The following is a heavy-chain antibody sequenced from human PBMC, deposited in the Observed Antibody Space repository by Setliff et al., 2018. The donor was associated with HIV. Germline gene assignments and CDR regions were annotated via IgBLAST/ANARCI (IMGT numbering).Heavy chain of an antibody. CDR2: INPSGST. CDR3: ARARRAGSGPKYFQH. CDR1: GGSFHGYY. J-gene: IGHJ1*01. Sequence: PSETLSLTCAVYGGSFHGYYWSWIRQPPGKGLEWIGEINPSGSTNYNPSLQIRVTMSVDKSKNQFSLRLSSVTAADTAVYYCARARRAGSGPKYFQHWGQGTLVTVSS. D-gene: IGHD2-15*01. V-gene: IGHV4-34*01.